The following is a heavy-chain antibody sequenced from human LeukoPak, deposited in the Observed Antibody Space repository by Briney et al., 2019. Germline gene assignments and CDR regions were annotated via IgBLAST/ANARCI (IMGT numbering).Heavy chain of an antibody. CDR1: GGSISSYY. V-gene: IGHV4-59*01. CDR2: IYYSGST. J-gene: IGHJ4*02. D-gene: IGHD3-10*01. CDR3: ARSYGDYFDY. Sequence: SETLSLTCTVSGGSISSYYWSWIRQPPGKGLEWIGYIYYSGSTNYNPSLKSRVTISVDTSKNQFSLKLSSVTAADTAVYYCARSYGDYFDYWGQGTLVTVSS.